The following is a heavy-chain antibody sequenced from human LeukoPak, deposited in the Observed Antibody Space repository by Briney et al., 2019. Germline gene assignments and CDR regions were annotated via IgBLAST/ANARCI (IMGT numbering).Heavy chain of an antibody. D-gene: IGHD5-18*01. V-gene: IGHV4-38-2*02. CDR1: GYSINNGFY. CDR2: IHYSGST. J-gene: IGHJ6*03. CDR3: ARTTEGGYTYGYFYYYYMDV. Sequence: PSETLSLTCTVSGYSINNGFYWGWIRQPPGKGLEWIGYIHYSGSTNYNPSLKSRVTISVDTSKNQFSLKLSSVTAADTAVYYCARTTEGGYTYGYFYYYYMDVWGKGTTVTISS.